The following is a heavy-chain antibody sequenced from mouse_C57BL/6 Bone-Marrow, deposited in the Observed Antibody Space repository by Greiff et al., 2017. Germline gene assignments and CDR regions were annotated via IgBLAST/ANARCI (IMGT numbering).Heavy chain of an antibody. V-gene: IGHV5-6*01. Sequence: DVHLVESGEGLVKPGGSLKLSCAASGFTFSSYGMSWVRQTPDKRLEWVATISSGGSYTYYPDSVKGRFTISRDNAKNTLYLQMSSLKSEDTAMYYCARHSSYPYYFDYWGQGTTLTVSS. CDR3: ARHSSYPYYFDY. CDR2: ISSGGSYT. D-gene: IGHD1-1*01. J-gene: IGHJ2*01. CDR1: GFTFSSYG.